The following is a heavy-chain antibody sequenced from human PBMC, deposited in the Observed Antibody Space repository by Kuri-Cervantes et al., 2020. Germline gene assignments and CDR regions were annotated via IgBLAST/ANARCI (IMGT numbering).Heavy chain of an antibody. V-gene: IGHV3-7*01. J-gene: IGHJ3*02. Sequence: LSLTCAASGFTFSSYGMHWVRQAPGKGLEWVANIKQDGSEKYYVDSVKGRFTISRDNAKNSLYLQMNSLRAEDTAVYYCARAITRNDAFDIWGQGTMVTVSS. CDR1: GFTFSSYG. CDR3: ARAITRNDAFDI. CDR2: IKQDGSEK.